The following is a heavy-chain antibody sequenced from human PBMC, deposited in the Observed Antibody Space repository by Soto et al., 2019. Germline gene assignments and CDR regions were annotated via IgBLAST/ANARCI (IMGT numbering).Heavy chain of an antibody. Sequence: GGSLRLSCAASGFTFSSFAMSWVRQAPGKGLEWVSVISESGGSTYYADSVKGRSTISRDNSKSMLYLQMNSLRGDDTAIYYCEKAISGYYAPSDYWGQGTQVTVSS. D-gene: IGHD3-22*01. J-gene: IGHJ4*02. CDR2: ISESGGST. V-gene: IGHV3-23*01. CDR1: GFTFSSFA. CDR3: EKAISGYYAPSDY.